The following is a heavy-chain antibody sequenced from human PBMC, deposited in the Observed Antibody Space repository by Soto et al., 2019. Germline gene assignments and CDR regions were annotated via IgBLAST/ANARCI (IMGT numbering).Heavy chain of an antibody. CDR2: IYPADSDT. CDR3: VRPQAKELGTIRGAFNI. J-gene: IGHJ3*02. Sequence: GESLKISCKGSGDTFTSHWIAWVRQMPGKGLELMGLIYPADSDTRYSPSFEGQVTISVDKSISTAYLQWSSLKASDTAMYYCVRPQAKELGTIRGAFNIWGQGTKVTVSS. V-gene: IGHV5-51*01. CDR1: GDTFTSHW. D-gene: IGHD3-10*01.